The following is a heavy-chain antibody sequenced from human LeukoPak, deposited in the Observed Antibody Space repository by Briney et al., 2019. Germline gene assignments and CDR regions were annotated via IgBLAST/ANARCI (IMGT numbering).Heavy chain of an antibody. CDR3: ARSGFSSGMDV. V-gene: IGHV3-33*08. D-gene: IGHD3-22*01. CDR2: IWYDGSNK. J-gene: IGHJ6*02. CDR1: GFTFGSYA. Sequence: GGSLRLSCAASGFTFGSYAMHWVRQAPGKGLEWVAVIWYDGSNKYYADSVKGRFTISRDNSKNTLYLQMNSLRAEDTAVYYCARSGFSSGMDVWGQGTTVTVSS.